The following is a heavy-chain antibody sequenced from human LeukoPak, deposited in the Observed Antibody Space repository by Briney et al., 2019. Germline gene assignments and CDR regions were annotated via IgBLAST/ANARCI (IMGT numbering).Heavy chain of an antibody. CDR2: ISAYNGNT. CDR1: GYTFTSYG. CDR3: ARDQRITMVRGRGDDAFDI. V-gene: IGHV1-18*01. D-gene: IGHD3-10*01. J-gene: IGHJ3*02. Sequence: ASVKVSCKASGYTFTSYGISWVGQAPGQGLEWMGWISAYNGNTNYAQKLQGRVTMTTDTSTSTAYMELRSLRSDDTAVYYCARDQRITMVRGRGDDAFDIWGQGTMVTVSS.